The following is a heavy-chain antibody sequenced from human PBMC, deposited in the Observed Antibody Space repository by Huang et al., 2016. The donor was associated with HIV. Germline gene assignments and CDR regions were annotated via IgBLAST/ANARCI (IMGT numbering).Heavy chain of an antibody. CDR1: GGSISSGSYY. D-gene: IGHD7-27*01. CDR3: AAQLGIVDS. CDR2: IHTSGST. V-gene: IGHV4-61*09. Sequence: QVQLQESGPGLVKPSQTLSLTCTVSGGSISSGSYYWSWIRQPAKKGRERIGHIHTSGSTNYNPSLKSRVTISVNPSKKQFSLNLSSVTAADTAVYYCAAQLGIVDSWGQGTLVIVSS. J-gene: IGHJ5*01.